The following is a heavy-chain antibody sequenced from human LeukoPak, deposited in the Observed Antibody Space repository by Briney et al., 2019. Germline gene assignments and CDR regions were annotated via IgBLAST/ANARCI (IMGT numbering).Heavy chain of an antibody. D-gene: IGHD6-13*01. CDR2: ISYDGSNK. Sequence: GGSLRLSCAASGFTFSSYAMHWVRQARGKGLEWVAVISYDGSNKYYADYVKRRHTIARDNSKNTLYLQMNSLRGEDTAVYYCAKDSTAAGYYYYYNMDVWGKGTTVTVSS. CDR1: GFTFSSYA. J-gene: IGHJ6*03. CDR3: AKDSTAAGYYYYYNMDV. V-gene: IGHV3-30*04.